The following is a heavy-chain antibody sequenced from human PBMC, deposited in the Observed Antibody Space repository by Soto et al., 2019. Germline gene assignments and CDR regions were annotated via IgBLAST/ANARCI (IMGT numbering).Heavy chain of an antibody. CDR1: GGTLRSHG. Sequence: QVQLVQSGAEVKKPGSSVRVSCKASGGTLRSHGINWVRQAPGQGLEWVGGIIPICGSPRYAQKFQGRVTISADESSITAYMELSSLRSEDTAVYYCAGTVKIPYYHGMDVWGQGTTVTVSS. CDR2: IIPICGSP. D-gene: IGHD4-4*01. J-gene: IGHJ6*02. V-gene: IGHV1-69*01. CDR3: AGTVKIPYYHGMDV.